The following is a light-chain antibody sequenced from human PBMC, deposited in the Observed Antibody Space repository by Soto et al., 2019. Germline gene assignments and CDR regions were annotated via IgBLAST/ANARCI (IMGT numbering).Light chain of an antibody. V-gene: IGKV1-39*01. J-gene: IGKJ1*01. CDR3: QQSISTLVT. Sequence: IQLTQSPSSLSASVGDRVTITCRSSQSVSSYVTWYQQKPGEAPTLLMYDASPLQRVFPSRFSGSGARTDFILTISSLQPEDAATYCCQQSISTLVTFGQGTKVDIK. CDR2: DAS. CDR1: QSVSSY.